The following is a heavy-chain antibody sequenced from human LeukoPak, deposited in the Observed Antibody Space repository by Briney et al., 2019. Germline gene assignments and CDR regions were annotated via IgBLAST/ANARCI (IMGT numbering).Heavy chain of an antibody. CDR3: ARHPHLIRLGELSTYYFDY. CDR1: GGSISSYY. Sequence: PSETLSLTCTVSGGSISSYYWSWIRQPAGKGLEWIGRIYTSGSTNYNPSLKSRVTISVDTSKNQFSLKLSSVTAADTAVYYCARHPHLIRLGELSTYYFDYWGQGTLVTVSS. D-gene: IGHD3-16*02. J-gene: IGHJ4*02. V-gene: IGHV4-4*07. CDR2: IYTSGST.